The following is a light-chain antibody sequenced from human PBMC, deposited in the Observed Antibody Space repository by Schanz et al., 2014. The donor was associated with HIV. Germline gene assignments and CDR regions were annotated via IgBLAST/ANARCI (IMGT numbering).Light chain of an antibody. CDR1: QSISSW. CDR2: KAS. J-gene: IGKJ1*01. Sequence: DIQMTQSPSTLSASVGDRVTITCRASQSISSWLAWYQQKPGKAPKLLIYKASSLESGVPSRFSGSGSGTEFTLTISSLQPDDFATYYCQQRTFGQGTKVEMK. CDR3: QQRT. V-gene: IGKV1-5*03.